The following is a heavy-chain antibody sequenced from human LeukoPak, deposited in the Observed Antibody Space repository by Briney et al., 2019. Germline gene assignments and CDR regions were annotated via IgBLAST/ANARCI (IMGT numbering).Heavy chain of an antibody. CDR1: GFTFDDYA. V-gene: IGHV3-9*01. D-gene: IGHD1-26*01. CDR3: AKKVVVGATSPYSDFQD. CDR2: ISWNSGTI. J-gene: IGHJ1*01. Sequence: TGGSLRLSCAASGFTFDDYAMHWVRQAPGKGLEWVSGISWNSGTIGYADSVKGRFTISRDNAKNSLYLQMNSLRAEDTALYYCAKKVVVGATSPYSDFQDWGQGTLVTVSS.